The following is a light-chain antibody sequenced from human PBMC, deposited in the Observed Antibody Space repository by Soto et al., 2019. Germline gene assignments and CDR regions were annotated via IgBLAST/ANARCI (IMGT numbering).Light chain of an antibody. CDR3: QQYYSTTWT. CDR1: QSISGW. J-gene: IGKJ1*01. Sequence: IQMPQSPSTLSASVGDRVTITCRATQSISGWLAWSQLKPGKAPKLVIFDASSLASGVPSRFSGSGSGTDFTLTISGLQAEDVAVYYCQQYYSTTWTFGQGTKVDI. CDR2: DAS. V-gene: IGKV1-5*01.